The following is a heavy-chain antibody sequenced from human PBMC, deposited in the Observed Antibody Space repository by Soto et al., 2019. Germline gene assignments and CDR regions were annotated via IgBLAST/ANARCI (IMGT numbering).Heavy chain of an antibody. CDR1: GGSISSSNW. CDR3: ARVRFLEWLHLAERYGMDV. V-gene: IGHV4-4*02. Sequence: PSETLSLTCAVSGGSISSSNWWSWVRQPPGKGLEWIGEIYHSGSTNYNPSLKSRVTISVDKSKNQFSLKLSSVTAADTAVYYCARVRFLEWLHLAERYGMDVWGQGTTVTVSS. J-gene: IGHJ6*02. D-gene: IGHD3-3*01. CDR2: IYHSGST.